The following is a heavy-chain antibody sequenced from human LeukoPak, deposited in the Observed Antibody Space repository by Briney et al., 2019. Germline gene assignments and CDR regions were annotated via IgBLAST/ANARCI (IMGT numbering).Heavy chain of an antibody. CDR3: ARGGSYPEY. D-gene: IGHD1-26*01. CDR1: SLTFSSPW. CDR2: ISYSSSYI. Sequence: GGSLRLSCAASSLTFSSPWMTWVRQAPGKGLEWVSSISYSSSYIKYADLVKGRFTISRDNAKNSLDLQMNSLRAEDTAVYYCARGGSYPEYWGQGTLVTVSS. V-gene: IGHV3-21*01. J-gene: IGHJ4*02.